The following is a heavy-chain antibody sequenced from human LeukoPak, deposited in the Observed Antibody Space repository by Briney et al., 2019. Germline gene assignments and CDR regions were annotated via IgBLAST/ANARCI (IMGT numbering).Heavy chain of an antibody. CDR1: GGSISSYY. D-gene: IGHD1-20*01. CDR3: ARGPYATYNWNETPMGYFDY. V-gene: IGHV4-59*01. Sequence: SETLSLTCTVSGGSISSYYWSWIRQPPGKGLEWIGYIYYSGSTNYNPSLKSRVTISVGTSKNQFSLKLSSVTAADTAVYYCARGPYATYNWNETPMGYFDYWGQGTLVTVSS. J-gene: IGHJ4*02. CDR2: IYYSGST.